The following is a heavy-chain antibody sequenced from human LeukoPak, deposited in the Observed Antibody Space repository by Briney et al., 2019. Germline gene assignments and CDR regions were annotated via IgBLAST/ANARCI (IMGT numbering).Heavy chain of an antibody. Sequence: SQTLSLTYAISGDSASSKNVAWNWIRQSPSRGLEWLGRTYYRSKWYGDYAVSVRGRISINPDTSKNQFSLQLNSVTPEDTAVYYCAREPVTHFFDSWGQGTLVTVSS. J-gene: IGHJ4*02. CDR3: AREPVTHFFDS. CDR2: TYYRSKWYG. D-gene: IGHD1-14*01. V-gene: IGHV6-1*01. CDR1: GDSASSKNVA.